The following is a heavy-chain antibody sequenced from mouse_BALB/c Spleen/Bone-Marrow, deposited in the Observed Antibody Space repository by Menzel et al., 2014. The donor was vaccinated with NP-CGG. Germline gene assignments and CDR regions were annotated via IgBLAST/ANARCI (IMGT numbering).Heavy chain of an antibody. J-gene: IGHJ4*01. CDR1: GFTFSSYA. D-gene: IGHD2-14*01. Sequence: EVKVVESGGGLVKPGGSLKLSCAASGFTFSSYAMSWVRQTPEKRLEWVATISSGGSYTYYPDSVKGRFTISRDNAKNTLYLQRRSWRSEYTTMYYCARQREVRPYYYAMDFWGQGTSVTVSS. CDR3: ARQREVRPYYYAMDF. V-gene: IGHV5-9-3*01. CDR2: ISSGGSYT.